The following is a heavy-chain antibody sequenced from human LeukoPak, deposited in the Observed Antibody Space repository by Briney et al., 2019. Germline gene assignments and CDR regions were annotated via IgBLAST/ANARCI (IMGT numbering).Heavy chain of an antibody. CDR3: ARLITMIVDY. D-gene: IGHD3-22*01. CDR1: GFTFSSYS. CDR2: ISSSSSYI. J-gene: IGHJ4*02. V-gene: IGHV3-21*01. Sequence: PGGSLRLSCAASGFTFSSYSMNWVRQAPGKGLEWVSSISSSSSYIYYADSVKGRFTISRDNAKNSLYLQMNSLRAKDTAVYYCARLITMIVDYWGQGTLVTVSS.